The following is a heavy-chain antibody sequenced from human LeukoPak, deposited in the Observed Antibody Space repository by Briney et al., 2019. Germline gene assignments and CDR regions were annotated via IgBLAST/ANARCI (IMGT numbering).Heavy chain of an antibody. CDR1: GGSISSYH. D-gene: IGHD5-24*01. CDR2: IYYSGST. V-gene: IGHV4-59*08. J-gene: IGHJ6*02. CDR3: ARLRDGYNYAVGYYYYYGMDV. Sequence: WETLSLTCTVSGGSISSYHWSWIRQPPGKGLEWIGYIYYSGSTNYNPSLKSRVTISVDTSKNQFSLKLSSVTAADTAVYYCARLRDGYNYAVGYYYYYGMDVWGQGTTVTVSS.